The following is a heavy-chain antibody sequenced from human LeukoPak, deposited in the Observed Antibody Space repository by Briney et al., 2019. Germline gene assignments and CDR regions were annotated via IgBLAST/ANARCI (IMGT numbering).Heavy chain of an antibody. CDR2: IIPIFGTA. D-gene: IGHD2-2*01. V-gene: IGHV1-69*05. CDR1: GGTFSSYA. CDR3: ASSGGCSSTSCPKALFG. Sequence: SVKVSCKASGGTFSSYAISWVRQAPGQRLEWMGGIIPIFGTANYAQKFQGRVTITTDESTSTAYMELSSLRSEDTAVYYCASSGGCSSTSCPKALFGWGQGTLVTVSS. J-gene: IGHJ4*02.